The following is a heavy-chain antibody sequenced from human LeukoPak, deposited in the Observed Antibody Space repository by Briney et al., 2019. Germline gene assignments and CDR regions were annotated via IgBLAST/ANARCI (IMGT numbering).Heavy chain of an antibody. Sequence: SETLSLTCAVYGRSLSGYYWSWIRQPPGKGLEWIGEINHSGSTNYNPSLKSRVTISVDTSKNQFSLKLSSVTAADTAVYYCARRYSSSWYENYYYYGMDVWGKGTTVTVSS. V-gene: IGHV4-34*01. CDR2: INHSGST. D-gene: IGHD6-13*01. CDR1: GRSLSGYY. J-gene: IGHJ6*04. CDR3: ARRYSSSWYENYYYYGMDV.